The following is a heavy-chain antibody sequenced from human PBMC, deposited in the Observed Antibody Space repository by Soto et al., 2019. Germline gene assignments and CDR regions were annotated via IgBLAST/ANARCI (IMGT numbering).Heavy chain of an antibody. V-gene: IGHV3-23*01. CDR2: ISASGGST. J-gene: IGHJ4*02. Sequence: EVQLLESGGGLVQPGGSLRLSCTASGFTFSTYAMTWVRQAPGKGLEWVSGISASGGSTHYADSVKGRFTISRDNSKNTLYLQMNSLRVEDTAVYYCAKVGFPYSYGYLFYYWGQGTLVTVSS. D-gene: IGHD5-18*01. CDR3: AKVGFPYSYGYLFYY. CDR1: GFTFSTYA.